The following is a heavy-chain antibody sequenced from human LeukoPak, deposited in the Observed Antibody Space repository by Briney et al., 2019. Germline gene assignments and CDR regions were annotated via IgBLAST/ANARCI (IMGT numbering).Heavy chain of an antibody. V-gene: IGHV4-4*07. CDR2: IYTSGST. D-gene: IGHD4/OR15-4a*01. CDR3: ARDTYAADHNYYYYMDV. Sequence: SETLSLTCTVSGGSISSYYWSWIRQPAGKGLEWIGRIYTSGSTNYNPSLKSRVTMSVDTSKNQFSLKLSSVTAADTAVYYCARDTYAADHNYYYYMDVWGKGTTVTVSS. CDR1: GGSISSYY. J-gene: IGHJ6*03.